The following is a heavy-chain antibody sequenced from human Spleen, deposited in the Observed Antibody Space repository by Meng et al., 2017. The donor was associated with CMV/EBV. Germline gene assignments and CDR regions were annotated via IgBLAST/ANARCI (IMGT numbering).Heavy chain of an antibody. CDR1: GYTFTGYY. CDR3: AVGGVRGVITNYYYGMDV. J-gene: IGHJ6*02. CDR2: SSAYNGNT. D-gene: IGHD3-10*01. Sequence: ASVKVSCKASGYTFTGYYMHWVRQAPGQGLEWMGWSSAYNGNTNFAQKFQGRVTMTTDTSTSTAYMDLRSLRPDDTAVYYCAVGGVRGVITNYYYGMDVWGQGTMVTVSS. V-gene: IGHV1-18*04.